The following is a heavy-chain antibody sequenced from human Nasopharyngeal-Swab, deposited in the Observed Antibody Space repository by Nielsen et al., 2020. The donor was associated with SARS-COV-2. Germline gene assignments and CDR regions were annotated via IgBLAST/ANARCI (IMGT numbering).Heavy chain of an antibody. CDR3: ARGRGSSSWYLRFDY. Sequence: SETLSLTCAVYGGSFSGYYWSWIRQPPGKGLEWIGEINHSGSNNYNPSLKSRVTISVDTSKNQFSLKLSSVTAADTAVYYCARGRGSSSWYLRFDYWGQGTLVTVSS. CDR2: INHSGSN. CDR1: GGSFSGYY. D-gene: IGHD6-13*01. V-gene: IGHV4-34*01. J-gene: IGHJ4*02.